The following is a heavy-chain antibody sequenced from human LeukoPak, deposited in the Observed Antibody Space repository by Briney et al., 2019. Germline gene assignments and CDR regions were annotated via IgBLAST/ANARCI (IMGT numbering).Heavy chain of an antibody. V-gene: IGHV4-34*01. D-gene: IGHD2-8*01. CDR2: INHSGST. CDR3: ARAFVLMVYAVRFDP. Sequence: SETLSLTCAVYGGSFSGYYWSWIRQPPGKGLEWIGEINHSGSTNYNPSLKSRVTISVDTSKNQLSLKLSSVTAADTAVYYCARAFVLMVYAVRFDPWGQGTLVTVSS. J-gene: IGHJ5*02. CDR1: GGSFSGYY.